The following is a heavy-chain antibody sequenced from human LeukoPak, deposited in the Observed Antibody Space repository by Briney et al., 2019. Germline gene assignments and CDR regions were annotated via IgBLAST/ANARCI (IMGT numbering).Heavy chain of an antibody. V-gene: IGHV3-9*01. D-gene: IGHD3-9*01. CDR1: GFTFDDYA. CDR3: AKSRYYDILTGQTYYFDY. CDR2: ISWNSDDI. J-gene: IGHJ4*02. Sequence: GGSLRLSCAASGFTFDDYAMHWVRQAPGKGLEWVSGISWNSDDIVYGDSVKGRFTISRDNAKNSLYLQMNSLRAEDTALYYCAKSRYYDILTGQTYYFDYWAREPWSPSPQ.